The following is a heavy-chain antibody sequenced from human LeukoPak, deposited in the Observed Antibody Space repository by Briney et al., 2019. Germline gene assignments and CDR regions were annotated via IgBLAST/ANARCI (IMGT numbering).Heavy chain of an antibody. CDR2: LSYTGKT. CDR3: SEGYFEPFDH. CDR1: GASFSSSH. Sequence: PSETLSLTCLVSGASFSSSHWNWIRQLPGKGLEWIGCLSYTGKTDYNPSLTSRVTISLDTSKNQVSLKLKSLTAADTAVYYCSEGYFEPFDHWGQGISVTVSS. J-gene: IGHJ4*02. D-gene: IGHD5-24*01. V-gene: IGHV4-59*01.